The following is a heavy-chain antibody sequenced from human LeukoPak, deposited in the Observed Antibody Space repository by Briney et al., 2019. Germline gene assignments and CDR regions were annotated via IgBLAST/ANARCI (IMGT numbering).Heavy chain of an antibody. CDR3: ASSLTRITMFRGVLRDY. V-gene: IGHV4-34*01. D-gene: IGHD3-10*01. CDR2: INHSGST. Sequence: PSETLSLTCAVYGVSFSGYYWSWVRQPPGKGLEWIGEINHSGSTNYNPSLKSRVTIPLDTSNNQFSLNLSSVTAADTAVYYCASSLTRITMFRGVLRDYWGQGTLVTVSS. CDR1: GVSFSGYY. J-gene: IGHJ4*02.